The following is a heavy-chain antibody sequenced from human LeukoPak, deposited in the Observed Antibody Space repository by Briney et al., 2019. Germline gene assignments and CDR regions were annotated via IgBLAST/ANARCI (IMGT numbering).Heavy chain of an antibody. CDR1: GYTFTNCD. V-gene: IGHV1-8*03. CDR2: MNPNSGNT. Sequence: ASVKVSCKASGYTFTNCDINWVRQATGQGLEWMGYMNPNSGNTGYAQKFQGRVTITKNTSISTAYMELSSLRSEDTAVYYCAREGFDYWGQGTLVTVSS. J-gene: IGHJ4*02. CDR3: AREGFDY.